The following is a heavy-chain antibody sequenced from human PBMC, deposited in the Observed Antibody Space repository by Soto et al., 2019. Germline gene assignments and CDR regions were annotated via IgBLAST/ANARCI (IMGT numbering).Heavy chain of an antibody. Sequence: SETLSLTCTVSGGSISSYYWSWIRQPPGKGLEWIGYIYYSGSTNYNPSLKSRVTISVDTSKNQFSLKLSSVTAADTAVYYCARVVYGDYPFDYWGQGTLVTVSS. CDR2: IYYSGST. CDR3: ARVVYGDYPFDY. D-gene: IGHD4-17*01. J-gene: IGHJ4*02. V-gene: IGHV4-59*01. CDR1: GGSISSYY.